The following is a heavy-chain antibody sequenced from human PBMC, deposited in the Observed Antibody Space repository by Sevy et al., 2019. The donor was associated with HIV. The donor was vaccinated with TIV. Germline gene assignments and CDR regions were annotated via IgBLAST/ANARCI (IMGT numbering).Heavy chain of an antibody. J-gene: IGHJ4*02. Sequence: GGSLRLSCAASGFTFSSYAMFWVRQAPGKGLEWVSSISDTGIGTYYADSVKGRFTISRDNSKNTLYLQMSSLRAEDTAVYYCARTGRSCSGTTCPTDYWGQGALVTVSS. CDR3: ARTGRSCSGTTCPTDY. V-gene: IGHV3-23*01. CDR1: GFTFSSYA. D-gene: IGHD2-15*01. CDR2: ISDTGIGT.